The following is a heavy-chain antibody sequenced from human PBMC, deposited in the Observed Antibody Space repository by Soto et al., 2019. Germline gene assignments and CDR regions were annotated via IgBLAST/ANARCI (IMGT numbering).Heavy chain of an antibody. CDR2: MNPNSGNT. V-gene: IGHV1-8*01. CDR1: GYSFTIYD. Sequence: ASVNVSCKASGYSFTIYDINWVRQTSGQGLEWMGWMNPNSGNTGYAQKFQGRVTMTSDTSISTAYMELTSLRSEDTAVYYCARRLAAAGYLPDYWGPGTLVTVSS. J-gene: IGHJ4*01. CDR3: ARRLAAAGYLPDY. D-gene: IGHD6-13*01.